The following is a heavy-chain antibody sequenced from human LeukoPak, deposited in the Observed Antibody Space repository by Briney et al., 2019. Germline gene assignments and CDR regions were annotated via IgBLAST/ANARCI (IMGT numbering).Heavy chain of an antibody. J-gene: IGHJ4*02. Sequence: ASVKVSCKASGYTFTGYYMHWVRQAPGQGLEWMGWINPNSGGTNYAQKFQGRVTMTRDTSISTAYMELSRLRSDDTAVYYCARGVDYYDSSGYLFDYWGQGTLVTVSS. V-gene: IGHV1-2*02. CDR1: GYTFTGYY. D-gene: IGHD3-22*01. CDR3: ARGVDYYDSSGYLFDY. CDR2: INPNSGGT.